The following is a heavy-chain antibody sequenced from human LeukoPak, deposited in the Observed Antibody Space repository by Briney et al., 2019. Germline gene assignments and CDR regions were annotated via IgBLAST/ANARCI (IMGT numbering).Heavy chain of an antibody. J-gene: IGHJ3*02. CDR1: GGPISSYY. D-gene: IGHD3-22*01. CDR3: ASLTTADAFDI. V-gene: IGHV4-59*01. CDR2: IYDSGST. Sequence: PSETLSLTCTVSGGPISSYYWSWIRQPPGKGLEWIGYIYDSGSTNYNPSPKGRVTISVDTSKNQFSLKVSSVTAADTAVYYCASLTTADAFDIWGQGTMVTVSS.